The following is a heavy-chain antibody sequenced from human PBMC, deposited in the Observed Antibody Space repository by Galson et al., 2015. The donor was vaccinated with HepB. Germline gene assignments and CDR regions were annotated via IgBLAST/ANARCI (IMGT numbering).Heavy chain of an antibody. CDR2: ISYDGSNK. J-gene: IGHJ5*02. Sequence: SLRLSCAASGFTFSSYAMHWVRQAPGKGLEWVAVISYDGSNKYYADSVKGRFTISRDNSKNTLYLQMNSLRAEDTAVYYCARGGHIVVVTAIGSWFDPWGQGTLVTVSS. CDR1: GFTFSSYA. D-gene: IGHD2-21*02. V-gene: IGHV3-30-3*01. CDR3: ARGGHIVVVTAIGSWFDP.